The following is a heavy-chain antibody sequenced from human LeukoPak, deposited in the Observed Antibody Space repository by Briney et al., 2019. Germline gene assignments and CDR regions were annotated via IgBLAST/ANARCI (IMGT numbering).Heavy chain of an antibody. D-gene: IGHD4-23*01. Sequence: GGSLRLSCAASGLTVSSNYMSWVRQAPGKGLEWVSVIYSGGSTYYADSVKGRFTISRDNSKNTLYLQMNSLRAEDTAVYYCARDYSGGNTGLDYWGQGTLVTVSS. CDR2: IYSGGST. CDR1: GLTVSSNY. J-gene: IGHJ4*02. V-gene: IGHV3-66*01. CDR3: ARDYSGGNTGLDY.